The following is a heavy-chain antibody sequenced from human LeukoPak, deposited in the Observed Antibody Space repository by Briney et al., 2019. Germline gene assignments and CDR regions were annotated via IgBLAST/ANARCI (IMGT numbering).Heavy chain of an antibody. D-gene: IGHD3-10*01. Sequence: PSETLSLTCAVYGGSFSGYYWSWIRQPPGKGLEWIGEIHHSGSTNYNPSLKSRVTISVDTSKNQFSLKLSSVTAADTAVYYCASYGSGSYWSYYWGQGTLVTVSS. V-gene: IGHV4-34*01. J-gene: IGHJ4*02. CDR3: ASYGSGSYWSYY. CDR1: GGSFSGYY. CDR2: IHHSGST.